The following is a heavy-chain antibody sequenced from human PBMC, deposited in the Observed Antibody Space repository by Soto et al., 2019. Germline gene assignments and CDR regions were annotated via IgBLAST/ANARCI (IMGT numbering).Heavy chain of an antibody. V-gene: IGHV1-46*01. D-gene: IGHD3-16*02. CDR1: GYTFTSYY. CDR3: ARGEITFGGVIVKPYYYGMDV. CDR2: INPSGGST. J-gene: IGHJ6*02. Sequence: QVQLVQSGAEVKKPGASVKVSCKASGYTFTSYYMHWVRQAPGQGLEWMGIINPSGGSTSYAQKFRGRVTMTRDTSTSTVYMELSSLRSEDTAVYYCARGEITFGGVIVKPYYYGMDVWGQGTTVTVSS.